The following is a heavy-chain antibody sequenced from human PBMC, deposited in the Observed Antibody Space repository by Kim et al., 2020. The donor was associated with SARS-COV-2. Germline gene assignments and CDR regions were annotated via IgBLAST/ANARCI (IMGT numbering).Heavy chain of an antibody. CDR3: ARAYSSSWYLWFDP. Sequence: GGSLRLSCAASGFTFSSYAMHLVRQAPGKGLEYVSAISSNGGSTYYANSVKGRFTISRDNSKNTLYLQMGSLRAEDMAVYYCARAYSSSWYLWFDPWGQG. CDR2: ISSNGGST. D-gene: IGHD6-13*01. V-gene: IGHV3-64*01. J-gene: IGHJ5*02. CDR1: GFTFSSYA.